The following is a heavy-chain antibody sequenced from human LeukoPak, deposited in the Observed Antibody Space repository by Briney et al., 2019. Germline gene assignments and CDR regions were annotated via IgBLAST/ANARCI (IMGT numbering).Heavy chain of an antibody. J-gene: IGHJ3*02. CDR1: GGSISSYY. V-gene: IGHV4-59*12. D-gene: IGHD4-17*01. CDR3: ARDLTVTTAFDI. Sequence: NPSETLSLTCTVSGGSISSYYWSWIRQPPGKGLEWIGYIYYSGSTNYNPSLKSRVTISVDTSKNQFSLKLSSVTAADTAVYYCARDLTVTTAFDIWGQGTMVTVSS. CDR2: IYYSGST.